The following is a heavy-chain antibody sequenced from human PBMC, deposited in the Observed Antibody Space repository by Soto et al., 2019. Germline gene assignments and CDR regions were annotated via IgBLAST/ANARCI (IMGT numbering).Heavy chain of an antibody. V-gene: IGHV3-74*01. CDR1: GFTFDTYW. Sequence: EVQLVESGGGLVQPGGSLRLSCVASGFTFDTYWMHGVRQAPGKGLGRVARVHNDGRNPTYRASVKGRFTVSRDNAKSTLFLQMDSLRAEDTAFYYRTNAVDYWGQGTLVTVSS. CDR3: TNAVDY. CDR2: VHNDGRNP. J-gene: IGHJ4*02.